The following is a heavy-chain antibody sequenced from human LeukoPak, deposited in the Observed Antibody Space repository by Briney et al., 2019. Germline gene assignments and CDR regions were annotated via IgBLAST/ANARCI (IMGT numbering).Heavy chain of an antibody. J-gene: IGHJ6*02. CDR2: IYYSGST. V-gene: IGHV4-59*01. Sequence: PSETLSLTCTVSGGSISSYYWSWIRQPPGKGLEWIGYIYYSGSTNYNPPLKSRVTISVDTSKNQFSLKLSSVTAADTAVYYCARAGLDSSGYYYYYGMDVWGQGTTVTVSS. D-gene: IGHD3-22*01. CDR1: GGSISSYY. CDR3: ARAGLDSSGYYYYYGMDV.